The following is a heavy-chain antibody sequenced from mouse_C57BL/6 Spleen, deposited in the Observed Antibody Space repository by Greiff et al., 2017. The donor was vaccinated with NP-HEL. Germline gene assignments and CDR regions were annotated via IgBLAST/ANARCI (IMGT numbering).Heavy chain of an antibody. J-gene: IGHJ4*01. CDR3: ARHSGGDY. Sequence: EVMLVESGGDLVKPGGSLKLSCAASGFTFSSYGMSWVRQTPDKRLEWVATISSGGSYTYYPDSVKGRFTISRDNAKNTLYLQMSSLKSEDTAMYYCARHSGGDYWGQGTSVTVSS. CDR1: GFTFSSYG. V-gene: IGHV5-6*01. D-gene: IGHD1-1*02. CDR2: ISSGGSYT.